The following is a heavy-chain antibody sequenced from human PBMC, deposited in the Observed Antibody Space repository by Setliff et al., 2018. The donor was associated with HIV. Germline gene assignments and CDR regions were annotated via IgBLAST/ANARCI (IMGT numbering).Heavy chain of an antibody. CDR2: VSYSGST. CDR3: ARTRGRAPVSYYFDN. CDR1: NGSISGYY. D-gene: IGHD2-2*01. V-gene: IGHV4-59*01. Sequence: PSETLSLTCRVSNGSISGYYWSWVRQPPGRGLEWIGYVSYSGSTSYNPSLNSRVTMSVDTSRDQFSLKLSSVTAADTAVYYCARTRGRAPVSYYFDNWGQGRLVTSPQ. J-gene: IGHJ4*01.